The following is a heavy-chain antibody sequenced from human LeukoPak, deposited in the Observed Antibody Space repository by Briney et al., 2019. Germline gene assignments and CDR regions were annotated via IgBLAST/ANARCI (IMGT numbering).Heavy chain of an antibody. CDR2: IIPIFGTA. CDR3: AMNDFWSGSPPFDY. D-gene: IGHD3-3*01. CDR1: GGTFSSYA. V-gene: IGHV1-69*05. Sequence: GASVKVSCKGSGGTFSSYAISWVRQAPGQGLEWMGGIIPIFGTANYAQKFQGRVTITTDESTSTAYMELSSLRSEDTAVYYCAMNDFWSGSPPFDYWGQGTLVTVSS. J-gene: IGHJ4*02.